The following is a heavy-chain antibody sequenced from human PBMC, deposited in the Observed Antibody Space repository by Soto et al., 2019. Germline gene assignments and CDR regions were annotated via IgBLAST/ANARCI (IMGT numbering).Heavy chain of an antibody. Sequence: QVQLQESGPGLVKPSQTLSLTCTVSGGSISSGGYYWSWIRQHPGKGLEWIGYIYYSGSTYYNPSLKSRVTISVDTSKNQFSLKLSSVTAADTAVYYCARAEEDSSYYYYYGMDVWGQGTTVTVSS. CDR2: IYYSGST. CDR1: GGSISSGGYY. V-gene: IGHV4-31*03. J-gene: IGHJ6*02. CDR3: ARAEEDSSYYYYYGMDV. D-gene: IGHD2-15*01.